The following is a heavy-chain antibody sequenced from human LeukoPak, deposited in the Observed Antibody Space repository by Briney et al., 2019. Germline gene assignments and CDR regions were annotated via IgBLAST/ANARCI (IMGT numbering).Heavy chain of an antibody. CDR1: GLRFSDYA. J-gene: IGHJ4*02. V-gene: IGHV3-64*01. Sequence: GGSLRLSCAASGLRFSDYAFHWVRQAPGKGLEYISIVSSNGGSTYYASSVKGRFTISRDNSKNTLYLQMNSLRAEDTAVYYCARDYGYYYDSSGYQWGQGTLVTVSS. D-gene: IGHD3-22*01. CDR3: ARDYGYYYDSSGYQ. CDR2: VSSNGGST.